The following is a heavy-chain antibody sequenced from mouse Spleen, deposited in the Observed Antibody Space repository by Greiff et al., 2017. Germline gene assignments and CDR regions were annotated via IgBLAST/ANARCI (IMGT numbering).Heavy chain of an antibody. J-gene: IGHJ4*01. CDR2: ISYDGSN. CDR3: ARDSHYGYAMDY. V-gene: IGHV3-6*01. D-gene: IGHD2-5*01. Sequence: ESGPGLVKPSQSLSLTCSVTGYSITSGYYWNWIRQFPGNKLEWMGYISYDGSNNYNPSLKNRISITRDTSKNQFFLKLNSVTTEDTATYYCARDSHYGYAMDYWGQGTSVTVSS. CDR1: GYSITSGYY.